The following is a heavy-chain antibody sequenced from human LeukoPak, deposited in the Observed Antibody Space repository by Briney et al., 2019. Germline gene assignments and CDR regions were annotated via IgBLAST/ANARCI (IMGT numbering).Heavy chain of an antibody. V-gene: IGHV1-2*06. CDR1: GYTFTGYY. Sequence: ASVKVSCKASGYTFTGYYMHWVRQAPGQGLEWMGRINPNSGGTNYAQKFQGRATMTRDTSISTAYMELSRLRSDDTAVYYCARNGPVYERLRTSRDYYYYYMDVWGKGTTVTVSS. D-gene: IGHD1-1*01. J-gene: IGHJ6*03. CDR2: INPNSGGT. CDR3: ARNGPVYERLRTSRDYYYYYMDV.